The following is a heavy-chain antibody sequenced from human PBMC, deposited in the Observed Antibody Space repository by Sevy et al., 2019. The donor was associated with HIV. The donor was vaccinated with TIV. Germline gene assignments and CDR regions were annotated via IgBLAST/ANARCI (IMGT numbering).Heavy chain of an antibody. Sequence: ASVKVSCKASGYMFSDYNMHWVRQAPGQGLEWMALINPNSGVTIYAQKFRGRVSLTRDTSMSTAYMELSALTSDDTAVYYCVREDNNAPRTLLSFDIWGQGTMVTFSS. D-gene: IGHD1-20*01. CDR2: INPNSGVT. V-gene: IGHV1-2*06. J-gene: IGHJ3*02. CDR1: GYMFSDYN. CDR3: VREDNNAPRTLLSFDI.